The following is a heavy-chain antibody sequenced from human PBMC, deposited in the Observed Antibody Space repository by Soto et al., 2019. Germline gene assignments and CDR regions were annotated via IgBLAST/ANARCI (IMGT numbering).Heavy chain of an antibody. CDR1: GFTFSNYW. CDR3: ARARDFWSTYFDS. CDR2: IKHDGTEK. V-gene: IGHV3-7*03. Sequence: EVQLVESGGGLVQPGGSLRLLCAASGFTFSNYWMSWVRQAPGQGLEWGANIKHDGTEKYYVDSVKGRFTISRDNAKNSLYLQMNSLRAEDTAVYYCARARDFWSTYFDSWGQGTLVTVSS. J-gene: IGHJ4*02. D-gene: IGHD3-3*01.